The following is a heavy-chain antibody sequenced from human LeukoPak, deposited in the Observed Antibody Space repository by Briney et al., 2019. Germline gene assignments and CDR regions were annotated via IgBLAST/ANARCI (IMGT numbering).Heavy chain of an antibody. Sequence: GASVKVSCKASGYTFTSYGINWVRQATGQGLEWMGWMNPNSGNTGYAQKFQGRVTITRNTSISTAYMELSSLRSEDTAVYYCARRYYDFWSGTYYMDVWGKGTTVTVSS. CDR3: ARRYYDFWSGTYYMDV. D-gene: IGHD3-3*01. CDR2: MNPNSGNT. J-gene: IGHJ6*03. CDR1: GYTFTSYG. V-gene: IGHV1-8*03.